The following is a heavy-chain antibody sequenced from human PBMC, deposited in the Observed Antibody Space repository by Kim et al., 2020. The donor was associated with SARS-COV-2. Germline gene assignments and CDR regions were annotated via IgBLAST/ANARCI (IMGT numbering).Heavy chain of an antibody. CDR1: GYSISSGYY. V-gene: IGHV4-38-2*02. Sequence: SETLSPTCTVSGYSISSGYYWGWIRQPPGKGLEWIGTIYHSGSTYYNPSLKSRVTISVDTSKNQFSLKLSSVTAADTAVYYCARVGRYDSSGSWGQGTPVTVSA. CDR2: IYHSGST. CDR3: ARVGRYDSSGS. D-gene: IGHD3-22*01. J-gene: IGHJ5*02.